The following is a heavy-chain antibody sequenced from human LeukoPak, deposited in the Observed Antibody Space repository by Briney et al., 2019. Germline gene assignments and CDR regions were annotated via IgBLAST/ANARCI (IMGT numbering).Heavy chain of an antibody. Sequence: GGSLRLSCAVSGFTVSNNYMSWVRQAPGKGLEWVSVIHSDGKTYYADSVKGRFIISRDNSNNMVSLQMDSLRAEDTAFYYCTRDKRFLHWYFDLWGRGTLVTVSS. CDR1: GFTVSNNY. J-gene: IGHJ2*01. V-gene: IGHV3-66*01. CDR2: IHSDGKT. CDR3: TRDKRFLHWYFDL. D-gene: IGHD5-24*01.